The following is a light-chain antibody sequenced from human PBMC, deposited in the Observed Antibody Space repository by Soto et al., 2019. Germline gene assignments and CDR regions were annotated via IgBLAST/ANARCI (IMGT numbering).Light chain of an antibody. CDR2: AAS. V-gene: IGKV1-39*01. CDR3: QQSYSTLRT. Sequence: DIHMTQSPSSLSASVGGRVTITCRASQSISSYLNWYQQKPGKAPKLLIYAASSLQSGVPSRFSGSGSGTDFTLTISSLQPEDFATYYCQQSYSTLRTFGQGTKVDIK. CDR1: QSISSY. J-gene: IGKJ1*01.